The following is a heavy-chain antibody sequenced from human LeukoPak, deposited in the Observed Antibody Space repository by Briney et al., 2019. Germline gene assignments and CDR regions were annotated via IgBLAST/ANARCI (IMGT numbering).Heavy chain of an antibody. CDR3: ARYYYDSSGYPYYFDY. Sequence: GGSLRLSCAASGFTFSSYSMNWVRQAPGKGLEWVSYISSSSSTIYYADSVKGRFTISRDNSKNTVYLQMNSLRAEDTAVYYCARYYYDSSGYPYYFDYWGQGTLVTVSS. J-gene: IGHJ4*02. V-gene: IGHV3-48*01. D-gene: IGHD3-22*01. CDR2: ISSSSSTI. CDR1: GFTFSSYS.